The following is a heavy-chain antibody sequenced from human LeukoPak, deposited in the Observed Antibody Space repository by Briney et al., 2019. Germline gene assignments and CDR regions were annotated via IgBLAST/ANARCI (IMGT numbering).Heavy chain of an antibody. Sequence: SETLSLTCTVSGYSISSGYYWGWIRQPPGKGLEWIGSIYHSGSTYYNPSLKSRVTISVDTSKNQFSLKLSSVTAADTAEYYCARLPSEHYFDYWGQGTLVTVSS. CDR2: IYHSGST. D-gene: IGHD1-14*01. V-gene: IGHV4-38-2*02. J-gene: IGHJ4*02. CDR1: GYSISSGYY. CDR3: ARLPSEHYFDY.